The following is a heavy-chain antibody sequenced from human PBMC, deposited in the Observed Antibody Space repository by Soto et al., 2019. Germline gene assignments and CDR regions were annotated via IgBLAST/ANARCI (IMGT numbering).Heavy chain of an antibody. CDR1: GFTFGDYA. CDR2: ISGSGGST. Sequence: GGSMRLSCTASGFTFGDYAMSWVRQAPGKGLEWVSAISGSGGSTYYADSVKGRFTISRDNSKNTLYLQMNSLRAEDTAVYYCAKHAIAAAGPYYFDYWGQGTLVTVSS. J-gene: IGHJ4*02. V-gene: IGHV3-23*01. CDR3: AKHAIAAAGPYYFDY. D-gene: IGHD6-13*01.